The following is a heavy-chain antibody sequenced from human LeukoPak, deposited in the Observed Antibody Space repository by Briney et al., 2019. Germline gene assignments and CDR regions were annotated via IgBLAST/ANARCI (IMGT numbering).Heavy chain of an antibody. CDR2: IYTSGST. J-gene: IGHJ4*02. Sequence: SQTLSLICTVSGGSISSYYWSWIRQPAGKGLEWIGRIYTSGSTNYNPSLKSRVTMSVDTSKNQFSLKLSSVTAADTAVYYCARGNHDYGDLDYWGQGTLVTVSS. CDR3: ARGNHDYGDLDY. CDR1: GGSISSYY. D-gene: IGHD4-17*01. V-gene: IGHV4-4*07.